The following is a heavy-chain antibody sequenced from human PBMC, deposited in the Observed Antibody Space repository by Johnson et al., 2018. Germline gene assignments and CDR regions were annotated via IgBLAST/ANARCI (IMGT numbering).Heavy chain of an antibody. CDR1: GFTFSSYG. Sequence: QVQLVESGGGVVQPGRSLRLSCAASGFTFSSYGMHWVRQAPGRGLEWVAVLWNDGTNKYYVDSVKGRFTISRDDSKNPLYLQMNSLRAEDTAAYYCARGGGYYYGSGSYFDYWGQGTLVTVSS. J-gene: IGHJ4*02. CDR3: ARGGGYYYGSGSYFDY. CDR2: LWNDGTNK. V-gene: IGHV3-33*01. D-gene: IGHD3-10*01.